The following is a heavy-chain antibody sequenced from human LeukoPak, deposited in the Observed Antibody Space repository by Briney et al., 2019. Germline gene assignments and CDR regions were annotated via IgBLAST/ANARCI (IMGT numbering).Heavy chain of an antibody. Sequence: ASETLSLTCAVSGGSFSGYYWSWIRQPPGKGLEWIVEINHSGSTNYNPSLKSRVTISVDTSKKQFFLKLSSVTAADTAVYYCARGLGSGSYYNAYWGQGTLVTVSS. V-gene: IGHV4-34*01. CDR3: ARGLGSGSYYNAY. CDR1: GGSFSGYY. J-gene: IGHJ4*02. CDR2: INHSGST. D-gene: IGHD3-10*01.